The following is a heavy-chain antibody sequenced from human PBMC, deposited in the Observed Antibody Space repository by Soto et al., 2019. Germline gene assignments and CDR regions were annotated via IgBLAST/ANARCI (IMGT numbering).Heavy chain of an antibody. J-gene: IGHJ3*02. CDR1: GDSISSSDYY. Sequence: PSETLSLTCTVSGDSISSSDYYWSWIRQPPGKGLEWIGYTYYSGTTFYNPSLKSRITLSVDTSKNQFSLKLGSVTAADTAVYYCARDMYYYDSSGYIREHAFDIWGQGTMVTVSS. CDR3: ARDMYYYDSSGYIREHAFDI. D-gene: IGHD3-22*01. V-gene: IGHV4-30-4*01. CDR2: TYYSGTT.